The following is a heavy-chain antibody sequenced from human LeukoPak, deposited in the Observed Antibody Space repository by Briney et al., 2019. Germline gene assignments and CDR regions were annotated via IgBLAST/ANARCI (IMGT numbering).Heavy chain of an antibody. V-gene: IGHV1-18*01. J-gene: IGHJ4*02. D-gene: IGHD3-16*02. Sequence: ASVKVSCKASGYTFTSYGISWVRQAPGQGLEWMGWISAYNGNTNYAQKLQGRVTITRNTSISTAYMELSSLRSEDTAVYYCARGPYYDYVWGSYRFSPDYWGQGTLVTVSS. CDR2: ISAYNGNT. CDR1: GYTFTSYG. CDR3: ARGPYYDYVWGSYRFSPDY.